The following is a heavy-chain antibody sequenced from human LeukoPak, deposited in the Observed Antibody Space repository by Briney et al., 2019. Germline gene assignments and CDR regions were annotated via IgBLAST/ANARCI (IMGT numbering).Heavy chain of an antibody. CDR2: IYTSGST. J-gene: IGHJ4*02. D-gene: IGHD3-16*02. CDR3: ARQYDYVWGSYRYLDY. V-gene: IGHV4-4*07. Sequence: SETLSLTCTVSGGSISSYYWSWIRQPAGKGLEWIGRIYTSGSTYYNPSLKSRVTMSVDTSKNQFSLKLSSVTAADTAVYYCARQYDYVWGSYRYLDYWGQGTLVTVSS. CDR1: GGSISSYY.